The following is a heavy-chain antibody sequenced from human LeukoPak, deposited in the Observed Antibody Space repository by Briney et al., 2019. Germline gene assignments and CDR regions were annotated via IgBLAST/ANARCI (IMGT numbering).Heavy chain of an antibody. CDR1: GFTVSSNY. V-gene: IGHV3-66*01. D-gene: IGHD3-10*01. Sequence: GGSLRLSCAASGFTVSSNYMSWVRQAPGKGLEWVSVIYSGGSTYYADSVKGRFTISRDNAKNSLYLQMNSLRAEDTALYHCARDTASPYYYGSGGYGMDVWGQGTTVTVSS. CDR3: ARDTASPYYYGSGGYGMDV. J-gene: IGHJ6*02. CDR2: IYSGGST.